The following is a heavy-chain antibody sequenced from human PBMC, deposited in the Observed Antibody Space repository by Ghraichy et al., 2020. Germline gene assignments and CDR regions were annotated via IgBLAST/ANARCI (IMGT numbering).Heavy chain of an antibody. Sequence: GESLNISCAASGFTFSSYSMNWVRQAPGKGLEWVSSISSSSSYIYYADSVKGRFTISRDNAKNSLYLQMNSLRAEDTAVYYCAATWIQGCFDYWGQGTLVTVSS. J-gene: IGHJ4*02. V-gene: IGHV3-21*01. CDR3: AATWIQGCFDY. D-gene: IGHD5-18*01. CDR1: GFTFSSYS. CDR2: ISSSSSYI.